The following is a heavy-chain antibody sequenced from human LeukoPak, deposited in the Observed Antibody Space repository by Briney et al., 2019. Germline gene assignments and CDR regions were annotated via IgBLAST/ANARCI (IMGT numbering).Heavy chain of an antibody. CDR1: GFTFSDHY. Sequence: GGSLRLSCGASGFTFSDHYMDWVRQAPGKGLELVGRTRDKTNTYTTEYAASVKGRFTISRDDSKNSMYLHMTNLITEYTAVYYCVRVTQASGWWYFDYWGQGTLLTVSS. D-gene: IGHD6-19*01. CDR2: TRDKTNTYTT. V-gene: IGHV3-72*01. CDR3: VRVTQASGWWYFDY. J-gene: IGHJ4*02.